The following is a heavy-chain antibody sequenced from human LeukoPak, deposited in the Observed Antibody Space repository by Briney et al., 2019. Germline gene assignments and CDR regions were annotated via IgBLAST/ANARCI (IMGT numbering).Heavy chain of an antibody. J-gene: IGHJ3*02. CDR2: IYSNGST. D-gene: IGHD6-13*01. CDR1: GGSISSYY. V-gene: IGHV4-4*07. CDR3: ARDRYSSWESAFDI. Sequence: SETLSLTCTASGGSISSYYWSWIRQPAGKGLEWIGRIYSNGSTNYNPALKRRVTMSVDTSKNQYSLKLSSVTAADTAVYCCARDRYSSWESAFDIWGQGTMVTVSS.